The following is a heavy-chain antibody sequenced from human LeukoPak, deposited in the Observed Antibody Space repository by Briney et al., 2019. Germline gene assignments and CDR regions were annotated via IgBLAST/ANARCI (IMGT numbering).Heavy chain of an antibody. CDR2: ISYDGSNK. J-gene: IGHJ4*02. CDR3: AKSQIGGDYGFDY. Sequence: GGSQRPSCAASGFTFSSYGMHWVRQAPGKGLEWAAVISYDGSNKYYADSVKGRFTISRDNSKNTLYLQMNSLRAEDTAVYYCAKSQIGGDYGFDYWGQGTLVTVSS. V-gene: IGHV3-30*18. CDR1: GFTFSSYG. D-gene: IGHD4-17*01.